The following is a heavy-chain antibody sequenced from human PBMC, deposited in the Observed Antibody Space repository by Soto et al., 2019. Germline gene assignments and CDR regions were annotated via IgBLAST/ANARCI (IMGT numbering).Heavy chain of an antibody. Sequence: ASVKVSCKASGYTFTGYYMHWVRQAPGQGLEWMGWINPNSGDTNYAQKFQGRVTMTRNTSISTAYMELSGLRSEDTAVYYCARDPSNYGTVVDYWGQGTLVTVSS. V-gene: IGHV1-2*02. CDR1: GYTFTGYY. CDR3: ARDPSNYGTVVDY. CDR2: INPNSGDT. D-gene: IGHD4-4*01. J-gene: IGHJ4*02.